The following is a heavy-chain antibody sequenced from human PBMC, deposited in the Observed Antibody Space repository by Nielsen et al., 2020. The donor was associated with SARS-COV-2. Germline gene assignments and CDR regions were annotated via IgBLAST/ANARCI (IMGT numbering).Heavy chain of an antibody. D-gene: IGHD6-13*01. V-gene: IGHV3-30*03. CDR1: GFTFRNAW. J-gene: IGHJ4*02. CDR3: AREDRTNWYGVDY. CDR2: ISFDGLYE. Sequence: GESLKISCVASGFTFRNAWMTWVRQAPGKGLEWVTVISFDGLYEQYTDSVKGRFSISRDNSKNTVSLQMDSLRSEDTAVYYCAREDRTNWYGVDYWGQGTLVTVSS.